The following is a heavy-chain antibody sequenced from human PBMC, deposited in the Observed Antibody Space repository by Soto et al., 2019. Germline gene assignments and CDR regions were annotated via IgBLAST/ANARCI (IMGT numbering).Heavy chain of an antibody. J-gene: IGHJ4*02. D-gene: IGHD5-12*01. Sequence: GGGLEWVSTFNDRGTHYADSVKGRFTISRDNSKNTLYLQMNSLRAEDTAVYYCAKDEYSGFGSIAFRGQGTQVTVSS. V-gene: IGHV3-23*01. CDR2: FNDRGT. CDR3: AKDEYSGFGSIAF.